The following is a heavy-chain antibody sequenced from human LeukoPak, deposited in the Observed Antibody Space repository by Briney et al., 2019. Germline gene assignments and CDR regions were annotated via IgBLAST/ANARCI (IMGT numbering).Heavy chain of an antibody. D-gene: IGHD3-22*01. Sequence: GGSLRLSCAASGFTFSSYWMHWVRQAPGKGLVWVSRINSDGSSTSYADSVKGRFTISRDNAKNTLYLQMNSLRAEDTAVYYCARDRDYYDSSGYYYGEAFDIWGQGTMVTVSS. V-gene: IGHV3-74*01. CDR1: GFTFSSYW. CDR2: INSDGSST. J-gene: IGHJ3*02. CDR3: ARDRDYYDSSGYYYGEAFDI.